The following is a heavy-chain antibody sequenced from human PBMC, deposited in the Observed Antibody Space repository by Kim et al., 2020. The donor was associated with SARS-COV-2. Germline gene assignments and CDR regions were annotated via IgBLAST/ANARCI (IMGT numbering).Heavy chain of an antibody. CDR1: GGSFSGYY. CDR2: INHSGST. V-gene: IGHV4-34*01. CDR3: ASVNVEMATYCASNPYYY. J-gene: IGHJ6*01. D-gene: IGHD2-21*01. Sequence: SETLSLTCAVYGGSFSGYYWSWIRQPPGKGLEWIGEINHSGSTNYNPSLKSRVTISVDTSKNQFSLKLSSVTAADTAVYYCASVNVEMATYCASNPYYY.